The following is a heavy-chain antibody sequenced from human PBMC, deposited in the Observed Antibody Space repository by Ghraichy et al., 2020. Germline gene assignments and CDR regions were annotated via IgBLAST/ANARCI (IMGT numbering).Heavy chain of an antibody. CDR3: AKAGQWIPSLYYFDF. Sequence: GGSLRLSCAASGFTFSSYAVNWVRQAPGRGLEWVSSISASGGSTYYADSVKGRFTISRDNSKNTLYLQMNSLGAEDTAVYYCAKAGQWIPSLYYFDFWGQGTLVTVSS. CDR1: GFTFSSYA. V-gene: IGHV3-23*01. J-gene: IGHJ4*02. D-gene: IGHD5-18*01. CDR2: ISASGGST.